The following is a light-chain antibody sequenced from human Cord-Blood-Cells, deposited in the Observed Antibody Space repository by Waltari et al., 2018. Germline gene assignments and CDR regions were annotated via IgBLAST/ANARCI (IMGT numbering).Light chain of an antibody. CDR1: QGISSY. Sequence: DIQLTQSPSFLSASVGDRVTINCRASQGISSYLAWYQQKPGKAPKLLIYAASTLQSGVPSRFSGSGSGTEFTLTISSLQPEDFATYYCQQLNSYPLFGQGTKLEIK. J-gene: IGKJ2*01. V-gene: IGKV1-9*01. CDR3: QQLNSYPL. CDR2: AAS.